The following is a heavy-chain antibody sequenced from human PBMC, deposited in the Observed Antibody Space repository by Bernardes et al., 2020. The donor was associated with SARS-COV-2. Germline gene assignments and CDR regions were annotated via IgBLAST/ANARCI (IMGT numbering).Heavy chain of an antibody. CDR3: ARLDAPMVEWSPPFFDI. Sequence: SETLSLTCTVSGDSISISGYYWGWIRQAPGKGLEWVGSFYYSGNTYYNPSLKSRVTISVDPSRTQLSLKMTSVTAADTAVYYCARLDAPMVEWSPPFFDIWGQGTMVSVSS. V-gene: IGHV4-39*01. CDR2: FYYSGNT. J-gene: IGHJ3*02. D-gene: IGHD1-26*01. CDR1: GDSISISGYY.